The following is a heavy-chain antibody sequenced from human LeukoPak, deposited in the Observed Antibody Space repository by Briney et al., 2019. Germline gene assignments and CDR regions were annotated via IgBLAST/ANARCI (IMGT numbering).Heavy chain of an antibody. Sequence: ASVKVSCKASGGTFSSYAISWVRQAPGQGLEWMGRIIPILGIANYVQKFQGRVTITADKSTSTAYMELSSLRSEDTAVYYCAREGPYYYDSSGYYLELPRFDPWGQGTLVTVSS. J-gene: IGHJ5*02. CDR3: AREGPYYYDSSGYYLELPRFDP. CDR2: IIPILGIA. D-gene: IGHD3-22*01. CDR1: GGTFSSYA. V-gene: IGHV1-69*04.